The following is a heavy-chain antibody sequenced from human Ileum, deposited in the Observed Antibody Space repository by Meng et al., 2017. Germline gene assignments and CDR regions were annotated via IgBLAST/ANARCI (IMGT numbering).Heavy chain of an antibody. J-gene: IGHJ4*02. CDR1: GGSISSSNYY. CDR2: FYYGGST. D-gene: IGHD3-22*01. Sequence: LQRPSWGHGLVRPCGTLSLPCTVSGGSISSSNYYGGWIRQPPGKEMEWIGSFYYGGSTFYHPFLRSRVTISVDISKNQYSLRLNSVTAADTAIYYCAREVGNRSGYSYWGQGELVTVSS. V-gene: IGHV4-39*07. CDR3: AREVGNRSGYSY.